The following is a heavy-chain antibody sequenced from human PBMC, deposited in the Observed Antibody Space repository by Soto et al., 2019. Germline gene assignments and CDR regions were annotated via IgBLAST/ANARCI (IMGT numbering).Heavy chain of an antibody. CDR1: GFTFSNYG. CDR2: ISNDGSNK. V-gene: IGHV3-30*03. Sequence: PGGSLRLSCGASGFTFSNYGMHWVRQAPGKGLEWVAFISNDGSNKNYADSVKGRFSISRDNAKNSVYLQISSLRADDTAVYYCARDTMRASAAASLDYWGQGXLVTVYS. J-gene: IGHJ4*02. CDR3: ARDTMRASAAASLDY. D-gene: IGHD6-13*01.